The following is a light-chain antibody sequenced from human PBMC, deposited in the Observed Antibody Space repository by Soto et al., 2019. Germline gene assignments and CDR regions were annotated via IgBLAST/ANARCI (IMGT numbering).Light chain of an antibody. V-gene: IGLV2-11*01. CDR3: CSYAGSYSRV. CDR1: SSDVGGYNY. J-gene: IGLJ3*02. CDR2: DVS. Sequence: QCALTQPRSVSGSPGQSVTISCTGTSSDVGGYNYVSWYQHDPGKAPKLMISDVSKRPSGVPDRFSGSKSGNTASLTISGLQAEDEADYYCCSYAGSYSRVFGGGTKLTVL.